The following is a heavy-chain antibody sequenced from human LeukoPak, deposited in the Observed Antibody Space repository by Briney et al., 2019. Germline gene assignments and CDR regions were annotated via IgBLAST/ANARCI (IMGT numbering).Heavy chain of an antibody. J-gene: IGHJ5*02. CDR3: ARTCPLLYCSSSFFDP. V-gene: IGHV1-18*01. CDR2: ISAYNGDT. D-gene: IGHD2-2*01. CDR1: GYTFTSFG. Sequence: GASVKVSCKPSGYTFTSFGISWVRQAPGQGLEWMGWISAYNGDTKSAPKFQGRVAMTTDTPTTTAYLDLRSLRSDDTAMYYCARTCPLLYCSSSFFDPWGRGTLVTVSS.